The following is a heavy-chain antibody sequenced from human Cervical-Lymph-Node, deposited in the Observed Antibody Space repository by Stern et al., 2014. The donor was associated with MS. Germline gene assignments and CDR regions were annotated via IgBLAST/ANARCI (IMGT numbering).Heavy chain of an antibody. CDR2: MYHSGST. CDR1: GGSISSFNW. CDR3: ARGVVGSSWRFDP. D-gene: IGHD2-21*01. Sequence: QLQLQESGPGLVKPSGTLSLTCAVSGGSISSFNWGSWVRQPPGKGLEWIGEMYHSGSTKYNPALKSRVTISADKSKNQFSLKLSSVTAADTAVYYCARGVVGSSWRFDPWGQGTLVTVSS. J-gene: IGHJ5*02. V-gene: IGHV4-4*02.